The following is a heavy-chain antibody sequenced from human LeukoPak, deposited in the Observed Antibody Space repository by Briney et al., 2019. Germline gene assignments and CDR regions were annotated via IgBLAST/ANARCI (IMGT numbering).Heavy chain of an antibody. Sequence: ASVKVSCKVSGYTLTELSMHWVRQAPGKGLEWMGGFDPEDGETIYAQKFQGRVTMTEDTSTDTAYMELSSLRSEDTAVYYCATGSSVVVVAAMGFDYWGQGTLVTVSS. V-gene: IGHV1-24*01. D-gene: IGHD2-15*01. CDR2: FDPEDGET. J-gene: IGHJ4*02. CDR1: GYTLTELS. CDR3: ATGSSVVVVAAMGFDY.